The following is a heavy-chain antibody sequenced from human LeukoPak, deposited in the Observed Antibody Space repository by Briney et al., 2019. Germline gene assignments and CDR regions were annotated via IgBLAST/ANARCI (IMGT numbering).Heavy chain of an antibody. Sequence: PGGSLRLSCAASGFSFKSYAMNWVRQAPGKGLEWVSYISSSSSTIYYADSVKGRFTISRDNAKNSLYLQMNSLRAEDTAVYYCARAFVSGDYDILTGYGFDYWGQGTLVTVSS. CDR1: GFSFKSYA. V-gene: IGHV3-48*01. D-gene: IGHD3-9*01. CDR2: ISSSSSTI. J-gene: IGHJ4*02. CDR3: ARAFVSGDYDILTGYGFDY.